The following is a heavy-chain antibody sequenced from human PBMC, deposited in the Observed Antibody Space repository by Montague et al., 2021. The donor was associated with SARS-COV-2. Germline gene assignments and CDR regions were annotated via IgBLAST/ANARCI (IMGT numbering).Heavy chain of an antibody. J-gene: IGHJ4*02. D-gene: IGHD2-15*01. V-gene: IGHV3-30-3*01. CDR2: ISYDGSNK. CDR3: VRVGWRCSGGSCYSQGGFDY. Sequence: SLRLSCAASGFIFSSYAMHWVRQAPGKGLEWVAVISYDGSNKSYADSVKGRFTISRDNSKNTLYLQMSSLRAEDTAVYYCVRVGWRCSGGSCYSQGGFDYWGQGTLVTVSS. CDR1: GFIFSSYA.